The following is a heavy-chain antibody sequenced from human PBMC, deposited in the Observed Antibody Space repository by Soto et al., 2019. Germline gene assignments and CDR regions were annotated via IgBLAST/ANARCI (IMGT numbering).Heavy chain of an antibody. Sequence: PSETLSLTCAVYGGSFSGYYWSWIRQPPGKGLEWIGEINHSGSTNYNPSLKSRVTISVDTSKNQFSLKLSSVTAADTAVYYCARGLRYDSSGYRYFDYWGQGTLVTVSS. V-gene: IGHV4-34*01. CDR2: INHSGST. D-gene: IGHD3-22*01. J-gene: IGHJ4*02. CDR3: ARGLRYDSSGYRYFDY. CDR1: GGSFSGYY.